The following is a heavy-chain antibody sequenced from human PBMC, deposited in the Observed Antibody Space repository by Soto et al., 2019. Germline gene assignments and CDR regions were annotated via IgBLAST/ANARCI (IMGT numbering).Heavy chain of an antibody. CDR1: GGSFSGYY. CDR2: INHSGST. V-gene: IGHV4-34*01. CDR3: ARGLYSSSWYPNWFDP. J-gene: IGHJ5*02. Sequence: SETLSLTCAVYGGSFSGYYWSWIRQPPGKGLEWIGEINHSGSTNYNPSLKSRVTISVDTSKNQFSLKLSSVTAADTAVYYCARGLYSSSWYPNWFDPWGQGTLVTVSS. D-gene: IGHD6-13*01.